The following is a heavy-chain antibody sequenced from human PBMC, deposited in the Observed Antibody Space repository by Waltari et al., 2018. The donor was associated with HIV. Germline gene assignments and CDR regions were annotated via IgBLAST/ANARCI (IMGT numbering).Heavy chain of an antibody. D-gene: IGHD3-10*01. CDR3: ARGGFYGSGSKVN. V-gene: IGHV3-7*04. Sequence: EVQLVESGGGLVQPGGSLRLSCAASGFTFSSYWWSWVRQAPGKGLEWVANIKQDGSEKYYVDSVNGRFTISRDNAENSLYLQMNSLRAEDTAVYYCARGGFYGSGSKVNWGQGTLVTVSS. J-gene: IGHJ4*02. CDR1: GFTFSSYW. CDR2: IKQDGSEK.